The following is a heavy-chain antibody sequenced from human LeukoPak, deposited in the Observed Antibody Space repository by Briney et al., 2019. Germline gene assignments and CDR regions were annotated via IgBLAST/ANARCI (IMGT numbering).Heavy chain of an antibody. V-gene: IGHV3-30*02. CDR3: AKGRQYSGSHYVLDY. CDR1: GFTFSSYA. J-gene: IGHJ4*02. D-gene: IGHD1-26*01. Sequence: TGGSLRLSCAASGFTFSSYAMHWVRQAPGKGLEWVAFIRDDGSKKYYEDSVKGRFTISRDNSKNTLYLQMTSLRAEDTAVYYCAKGRQYSGSHYVLDYWGQGTLITVSS. CDR2: IRDDGSKK.